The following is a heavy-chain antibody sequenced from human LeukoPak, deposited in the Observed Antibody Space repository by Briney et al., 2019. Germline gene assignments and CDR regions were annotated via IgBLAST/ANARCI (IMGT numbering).Heavy chain of an antibody. D-gene: IGHD1-26*01. CDR2: ISAYNGNT. V-gene: IGHV1-18*04. J-gene: IGHJ4*02. Sequence: GASVKVSCKASGYTFTGHYIHWVRQAPGQGLEWMGWISAYNGNTNYAQKLQGRVTMTTDTSTSTAYMELRSLRSDDTAVYYCASALVGASELDYWGQGTLVTVSS. CDR1: GYTFTGHY. CDR3: ASALVGASELDY.